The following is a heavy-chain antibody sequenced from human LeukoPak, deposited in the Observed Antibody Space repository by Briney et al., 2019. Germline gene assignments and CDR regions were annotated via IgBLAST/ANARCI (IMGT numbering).Heavy chain of an antibody. D-gene: IGHD6-13*01. V-gene: IGHV3-53*01. CDR2: IYSSGST. CDR3: ASRIATAGSVDY. CDR1: GFSVNSNH. J-gene: IGHJ4*02. Sequence: GGSLRLSCAASGFSVNSNHMSWVRQAPGKGLEWVSVIYSSGSTYYADSVKGRFTISRDNSKNTLHLQMNTLRAEDTAVYYCASRIATAGSVDYWGQGTQVTVSS.